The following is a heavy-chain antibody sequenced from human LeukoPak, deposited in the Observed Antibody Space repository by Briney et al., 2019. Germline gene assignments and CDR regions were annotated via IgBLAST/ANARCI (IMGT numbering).Heavy chain of an antibody. CDR2: ISSNGGST. D-gene: IGHD3-22*01. CDR1: GFTFSSYA. Sequence: GGSLRLSCAASGFTFSSYAMHWVRQAPGKGLEHVSAISSNGGSTYYANSVKGRFTISRDNSKNTLYLQMGRLRREDMAVYYCARPYDTYAFDIWGEGTMVTVYS. V-gene: IGHV3-64*01. CDR3: ARPYDTYAFDI. J-gene: IGHJ3*02.